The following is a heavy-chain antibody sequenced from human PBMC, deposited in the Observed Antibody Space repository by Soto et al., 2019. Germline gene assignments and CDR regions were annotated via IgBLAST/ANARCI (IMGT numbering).Heavy chain of an antibody. Sequence: PGESLKISCKGSGYSLTNIWIHWVRQMPGKGLEWMGIIYPGDSDTRYSPSFQGQVTISDDKSISTDYLQWSSLKASDTAIYYCARPRSGSYRLDYYGMDVWGQGTTVTVSS. D-gene: IGHD3-10*01. CDR2: IYPGDSDT. V-gene: IGHV5-51*01. CDR1: GYSLTNIW. CDR3: ARPRSGSYRLDYYGMDV. J-gene: IGHJ6*02.